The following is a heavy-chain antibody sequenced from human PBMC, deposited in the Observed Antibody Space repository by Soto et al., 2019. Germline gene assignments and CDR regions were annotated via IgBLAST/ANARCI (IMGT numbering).Heavy chain of an antibody. J-gene: IGHJ4*02. CDR2: IYYSGST. Sequence: SETLSLTCTVSGGSISSYYGSWIRQPPGKGLEWIGYIYYSGSTNYNPSLKSRVTISVDTSKNQFSLKLSSVTAADTAVYYCARDSPYGDYEYYFDYWGQGTLVTVSS. CDR3: ARDSPYGDYEYYFDY. V-gene: IGHV4-59*01. CDR1: GGSISSYY. D-gene: IGHD4-17*01.